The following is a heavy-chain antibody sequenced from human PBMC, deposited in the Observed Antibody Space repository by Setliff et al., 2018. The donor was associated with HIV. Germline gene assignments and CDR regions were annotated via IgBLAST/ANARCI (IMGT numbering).Heavy chain of an antibody. Sequence: SETLSLTCAVYGGPLSGHYWSWIRQPPGQGLEWIGETSHSGKTNYNPSLKSRVTISVDTSKNQFSLKLTSVSAADTAVYYCVTSSSWSSRLNFWGPGMLVTVSS. V-gene: IGHV4-34*01. CDR1: GGPLSGHY. CDR3: VTSSSWSSRLNF. J-gene: IGHJ4*02. CDR2: TSHSGKT. D-gene: IGHD2-2*01.